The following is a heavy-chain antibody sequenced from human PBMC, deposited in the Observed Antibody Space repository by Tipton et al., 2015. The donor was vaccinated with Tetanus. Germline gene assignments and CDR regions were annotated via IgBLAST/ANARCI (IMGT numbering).Heavy chain of an antibody. CDR3: AREADCSGGSCFSGDFDN. Sequence: SLRLSCAASGFIFSSYGIHWVRQAPGKGLEWVAVSWYGGTDKYYADSVKGRFTISRDNSKNTLYLQMNSLRAEDTAVYYCAREADCSGGSCFSGDFDNWGRGTQVTVSS. CDR2: SWYGGTDK. V-gene: IGHV3-33*01. D-gene: IGHD2-15*01. CDR1: GFIFSSYG. J-gene: IGHJ4*02.